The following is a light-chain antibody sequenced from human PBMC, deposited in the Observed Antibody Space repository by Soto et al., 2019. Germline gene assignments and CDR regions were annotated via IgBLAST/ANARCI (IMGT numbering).Light chain of an antibody. V-gene: IGKV4-1*01. CDR2: WAS. J-gene: IGKJ2*01. Sequence: DIVMTQSPDSLAVSLGERATINCKSSQSVLYSSNNKNYLAWYQQNPGQPPKLLIYWASTRESGVPDRFSGSGSGTDFTLTISSLEAEDVAVYYCQQYYSTSGTFGQGTKLEIK. CDR3: QQYYSTSGT. CDR1: QSVLYSSNNKNY.